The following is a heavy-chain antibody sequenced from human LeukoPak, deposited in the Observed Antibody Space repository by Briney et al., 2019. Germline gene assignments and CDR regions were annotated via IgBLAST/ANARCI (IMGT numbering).Heavy chain of an antibody. CDR3: ASRLTGDDLADAFDI. V-gene: IGHV1-8*01. Sequence: ASVKVSCKASGYTFTSYDINGVRQATGQGLEWMGWMNPNSGNTGYAQKFQGRVTMTRNTSISTAYMELSSLRSEDTAVYYCASRLTGDDLADAFDIWGQGTMVTVSS. CDR1: GYTFTSYD. D-gene: IGHD7-27*01. J-gene: IGHJ3*02. CDR2: MNPNSGNT.